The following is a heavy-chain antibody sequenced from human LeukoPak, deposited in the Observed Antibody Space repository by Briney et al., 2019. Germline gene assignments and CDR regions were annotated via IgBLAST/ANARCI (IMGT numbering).Heavy chain of an antibody. CDR1: GFTFSSYA. CDR3: AKSDRQYSSGWASDN. V-gene: IGHV3-23*01. CDR2: ISGSGGST. Sequence: PGGSLRLSCAASGFTFSSYAMSWVRQAPGRGLEWVSAISGSGGSTYYADSVKGRFTISRDNSKNTLYLQMNSLRAEDTAVYYCAKSDRQYSSGWASDNWGQGTLVTVSS. J-gene: IGHJ4*02. D-gene: IGHD6-19*01.